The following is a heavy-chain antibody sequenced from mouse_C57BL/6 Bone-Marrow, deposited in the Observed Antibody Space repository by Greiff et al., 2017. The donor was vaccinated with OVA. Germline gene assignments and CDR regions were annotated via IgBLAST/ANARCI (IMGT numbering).Heavy chain of an antibody. Sequence: QVHVKQPGAELVKPGASVKLSCKASGYTFTSYWMHWVKQRPGQGLEWIGMIHPNSGSTNYNEKFKSKATLTVDKSSSTAYLQLSSLTSEDSAVYDCARGRLRRGYWYFDVWGTGTTVTVSS. J-gene: IGHJ1*03. V-gene: IGHV1-64*01. CDR3: ARGRLRRGYWYFDV. D-gene: IGHD2-4*01. CDR2: IHPNSGST. CDR1: GYTFTSYW.